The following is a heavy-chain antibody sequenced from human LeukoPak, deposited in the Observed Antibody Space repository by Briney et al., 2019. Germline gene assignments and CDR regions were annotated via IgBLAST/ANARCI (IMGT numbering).Heavy chain of an antibody. Sequence: GGSLRLSCAASGFTFSSYAMHWVRQAPGKGLEWVAVISYDGSNKYYADSVKGRFTISRDNSKNTLYLQMNSLRAEDTAVYYCARDHGRAFDYWGQGTLVTVSS. CDR3: ARDHGRAFDY. CDR2: ISYDGSNK. J-gene: IGHJ4*02. CDR1: GFTFSSYA. V-gene: IGHV3-30*04.